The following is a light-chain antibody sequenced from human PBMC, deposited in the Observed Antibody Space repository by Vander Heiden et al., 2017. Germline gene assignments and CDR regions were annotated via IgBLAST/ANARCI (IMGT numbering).Light chain of an antibody. V-gene: IGKV3-20*01. J-gene: IGKJ3*01. CDR2: GAS. Sequence: EIVLTQSPGTLSLSPGERSTLSCRASQSVSSSYLAWYQQNPGQAPSLLIYGASSSVTGIPDRFSGSGSVTDFTLTIIRLEPEDFAVYYCQQDGSSPFTFGHGTKVDIK. CDR1: QSVSSSY. CDR3: QQDGSSPFT.